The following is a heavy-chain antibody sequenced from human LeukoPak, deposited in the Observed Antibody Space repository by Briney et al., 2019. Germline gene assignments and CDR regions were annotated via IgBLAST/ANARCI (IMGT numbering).Heavy chain of an antibody. V-gene: IGHV3-21*01. J-gene: IGHJ4*02. CDR1: GFTFSSYS. Sequence: GGSLRLSCAASGFTFSSYSMNWVRQAPGKGLEWVSSISSSSSYIYYADSVKGRFTISRDNAKNSLYLQMNSLRAEDTAVYYCARAPIYYYDSSEWDYFDYWGQGTLVTVSS. CDR2: ISSSSSYI. D-gene: IGHD3-22*01. CDR3: ARAPIYYYDSSEWDYFDY.